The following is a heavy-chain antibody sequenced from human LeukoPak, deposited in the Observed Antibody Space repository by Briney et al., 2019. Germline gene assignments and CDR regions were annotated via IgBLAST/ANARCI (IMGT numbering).Heavy chain of an antibody. J-gene: IGHJ4*02. Sequence: AGGSLRLSCAASGFTFSNAWMHWVRQAPGKGLVWVSHISTDARTITYADFVKGRFTISRDNAKNTLYLQMNSLRAEDTALYYCVRGQATAWGLDYWGQGTLVTVSS. V-gene: IGHV3-74*01. D-gene: IGHD6-13*01. CDR2: ISTDARTI. CDR1: GFTFSNAW. CDR3: VRGQATAWGLDY.